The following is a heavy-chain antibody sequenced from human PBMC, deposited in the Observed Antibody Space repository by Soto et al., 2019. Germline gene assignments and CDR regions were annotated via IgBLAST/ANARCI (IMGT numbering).Heavy chain of an antibody. V-gene: IGHV4-39*01. Sequence: QLQLQESGPGLVKPSETLSLSCTVSGGSITSGAFYWGWIRQSPGEGLEWIATISYSDITYSNPSFKSRVPLSLDTAKGQFALRLTPVTAAESAVYFCASPVYSDDWFSPIHDAFAVWGQGTRVSVSS. CDR3: ASPVYSDDWFSPIHDAFAV. CDR1: GGSITSGAFY. CDR2: ISYSDIT. J-gene: IGHJ3*01. D-gene: IGHD3-9*01.